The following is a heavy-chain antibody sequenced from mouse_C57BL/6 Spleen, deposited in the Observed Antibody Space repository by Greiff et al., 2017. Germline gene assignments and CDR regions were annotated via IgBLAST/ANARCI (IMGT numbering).Heavy chain of an antibody. CDR2: INPNYGTT. D-gene: IGHD2-3*01. J-gene: IGHJ4*01. V-gene: IGHV1-39*01. CDR1: GYSFTDYN. Sequence: VQLKQSGPELVKPGASVKISCKASGYSFTDYNMNWVKQSNGKSLEWIGVINPNYGTTSYNQKFKGKATLTVDQSSSTAYMQLNSLTSEDSAVYYCARGGGYDGYYYAMDYWGQGTSVTVSS. CDR3: ARGGGYDGYYYAMDY.